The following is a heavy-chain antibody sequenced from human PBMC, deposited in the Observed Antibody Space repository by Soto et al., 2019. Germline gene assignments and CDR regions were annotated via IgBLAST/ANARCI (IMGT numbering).Heavy chain of an antibody. CDR1: GDSVTSVSDY. D-gene: IGHD3-10*01. J-gene: IGHJ6*02. CDR2: IYYSGSA. CDR3: ARGVGFGYYYYHMDL. Sequence: ASETLSLTCTVSGDSVTSVSDYWSWIRQPPGKGLEWIGYIYYSGSADYNPSLGSRVTISIDTSKNQFSLKLTSVTAADTAVYYCARGVGFGYYYYHMDLWGQGTTVTVS. V-gene: IGHV4-61*01.